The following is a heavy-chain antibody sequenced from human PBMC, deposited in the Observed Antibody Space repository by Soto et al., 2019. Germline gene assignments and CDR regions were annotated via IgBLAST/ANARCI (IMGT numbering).Heavy chain of an antibody. J-gene: IGHJ4*02. V-gene: IGHV3-13*01. D-gene: IGHD3-22*01. CDR2: IGTAGDT. CDR3: ATGRYYYDSSGYSTSYYFDY. Sequence: GGSLRLSCAASGFTFSSYDMHWVRQATGKGLEWVSAIGTAGDTYYPGSVKGRFTISRENAKNSLYLQMNSLRAEDTAVYYCATGRYYYDSSGYSTSYYFDYWGQGTLVTVSS. CDR1: GFTFSSYD.